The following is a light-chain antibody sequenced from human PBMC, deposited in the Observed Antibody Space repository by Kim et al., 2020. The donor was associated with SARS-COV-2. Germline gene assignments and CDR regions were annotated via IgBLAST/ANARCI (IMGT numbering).Light chain of an antibody. CDR2: DVS. V-gene: IGLV2-14*03. Sequence: QSASVYGSLGQSITISCTGTNSDVGGYNHVSWYQHHPGKAPKLILFDVSRRPSGVSDRFSGSKSGNAASLTISGLQAEDEADYHCSSFVSGNTYVFGTGTKVTVL. CDR3: SSFVSGNTYV. CDR1: NSDVGGYNH. J-gene: IGLJ1*01.